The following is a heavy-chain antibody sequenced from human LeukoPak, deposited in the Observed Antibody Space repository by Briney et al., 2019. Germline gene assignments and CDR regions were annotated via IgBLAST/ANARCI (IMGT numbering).Heavy chain of an antibody. D-gene: IGHD2-21*01. CDR2: INPSGGST. CDR1: GYIFTNYY. CDR3: ARLFTRGYYYYGMDV. Sequence: ASVKVSCKASGYIFTNYYMHWVRQAPGQGLEWMGIINPSGGSTSYAQKFQGRVTMTRDTSTSTVYMELSSLRSEDTAVYYCARLFTRGYYYYGMDVWGQGTTVTVSS. J-gene: IGHJ6*02. V-gene: IGHV1-46*01.